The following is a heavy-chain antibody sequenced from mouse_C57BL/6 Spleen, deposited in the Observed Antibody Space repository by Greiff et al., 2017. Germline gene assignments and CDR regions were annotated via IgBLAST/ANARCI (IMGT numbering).Heavy chain of an antibody. D-gene: IGHD3-1*01. Sequence: QVQLQQPGAELVMPGASVKLSCKASGYTFTSYWMHWVKQRPGQGLEWIGEIDPSDSYTNYNQKFKGKSTLTVDKSSSTAYMQRSSLTSEDSAVYYCARSPRDYYAMDYWGQGTSVTVSS. CDR3: ARSPRDYYAMDY. CDR2: IDPSDSYT. V-gene: IGHV1-69*01. J-gene: IGHJ4*01. CDR1: GYTFTSYW.